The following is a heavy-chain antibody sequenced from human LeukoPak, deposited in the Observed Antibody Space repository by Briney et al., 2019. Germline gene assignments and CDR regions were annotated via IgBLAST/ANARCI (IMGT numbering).Heavy chain of an antibody. D-gene: IGHD3-22*01. J-gene: IGHJ4*02. CDR3: ARTPAPYDSSGYPLDY. V-gene: IGHV4-34*01. CDR1: GGSFSGYY. CDR2: INHSGST. Sequence: SETLSLTCAVYGGSFSGYYWSWIRQPPGKGLEWIGEINHSGSTNYDPSLKSRVTISVDTSKNQFSLKLSSVTAADTAVYYCARTPAPYDSSGYPLDYWGQGTLVTVSS.